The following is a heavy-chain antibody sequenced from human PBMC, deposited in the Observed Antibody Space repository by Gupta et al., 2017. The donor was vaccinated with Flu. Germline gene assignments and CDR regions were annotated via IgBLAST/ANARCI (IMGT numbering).Heavy chain of an antibody. Sequence: AIHWVRQAPGQRPEWMGWLNVGNHNTKYSQKFQGRVTIATDTSATTTFMELRGLKSEDTAIYYCASLSDPRLIALDTWGPGTLVTVSS. J-gene: IGHJ3*02. CDR2: LNVGNHNT. CDR3: ASLSDPRLIALDT. D-gene: IGHD1-1*01. V-gene: IGHV1-3*01. CDR1: A.